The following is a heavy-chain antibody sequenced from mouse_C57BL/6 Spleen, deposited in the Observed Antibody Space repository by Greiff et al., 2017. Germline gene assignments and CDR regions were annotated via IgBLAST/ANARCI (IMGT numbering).Heavy chain of an antibody. CDR3: ARKTGRPRWYFDV. Sequence: QVQLQQSGPELVKPGASVKLSCKASGYTFTSYDINWVKQRPGQGLEWIGWIYPRDGSTKYNEKFKGKATLTVDTSSSTANMELHSLTSEDSAVYFCARKTGRPRWYFDVWGTGTTVTVSS. D-gene: IGHD4-1*01. CDR2: IYPRDGST. CDR1: GYTFTSYD. J-gene: IGHJ1*03. V-gene: IGHV1-85*01.